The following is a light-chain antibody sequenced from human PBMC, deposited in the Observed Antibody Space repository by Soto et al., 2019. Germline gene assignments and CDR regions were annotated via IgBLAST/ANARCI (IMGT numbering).Light chain of an antibody. V-gene: IGKV2-30*01. CDR1: QSLAYSDGNTY. J-gene: IGKJ2*01. CDR3: MQGPHWPPYT. Sequence: DVVMTQSPLSLPVTLGQPASISCRSSQSLAYSDGNTYLNWFQQRPGQSPRRLIYKVSNRDSGVPDSFSGRGSGTDFTLKISRVAAEDVGVYYCMQGPHWPPYTFGQGTKLEIK. CDR2: KVS.